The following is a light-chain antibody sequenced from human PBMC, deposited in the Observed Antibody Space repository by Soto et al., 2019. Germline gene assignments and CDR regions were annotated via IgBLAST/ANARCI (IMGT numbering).Light chain of an antibody. CDR1: QGIDSS. V-gene: IGKV1-9*01. CDR2: AAY. Sequence: ILLTQSPSSLSASVGDRVTITCRASQGIDSSFAWYQQKPGKAPKLLIYAAYSLQSGVPSRFSGSGPGTDFTLTISRLEPEDFAVYYRQQHGGSPITFGQGTRLEI. CDR3: QQHGGSPIT. J-gene: IGKJ5*01.